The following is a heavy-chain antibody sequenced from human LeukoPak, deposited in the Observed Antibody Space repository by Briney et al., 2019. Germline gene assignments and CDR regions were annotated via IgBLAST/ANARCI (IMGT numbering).Heavy chain of an antibody. D-gene: IGHD2-2*01. CDR2: ISGSGGST. J-gene: IGHJ4*02. CDR1: GFTFSSYA. CDR3: AKGGYCSSTSCPFDY. Sequence: GGSLRLSCAASGFTFSSYAMTWVRQAPGKGLEWVSAISGSGGSTNYADSVKGRFTISRDNSNNTLYPQMNSLRADDTAVYYCAKGGYCSSTSCPFDYWGQGTLVTVSS. V-gene: IGHV3-23*01.